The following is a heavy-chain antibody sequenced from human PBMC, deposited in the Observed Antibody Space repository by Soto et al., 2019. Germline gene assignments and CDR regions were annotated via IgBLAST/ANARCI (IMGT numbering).Heavy chain of an antibody. CDR2: IKQDGSEK. J-gene: IGHJ3*02. CDR1: GFTFSSYW. Sequence: GGSLRLSCAASGFTFSSYWMSWVRQAPGGGLEWVANIKQDGSEKYYVDSVKGRFTISRDNAKNSLYLQVNSLRAEDTAVYYWARDYISNLYDAFDIWGQGTMVTVSS. V-gene: IGHV3-7*01. CDR3: ARDYISNLYDAFDI. D-gene: IGHD4-4*01.